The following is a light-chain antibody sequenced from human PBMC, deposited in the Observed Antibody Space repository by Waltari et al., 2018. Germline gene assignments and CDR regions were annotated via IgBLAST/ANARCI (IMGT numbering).Light chain of an antibody. CDR3: CSYAGRRSLM. Sequence: QSALTQTASVSGSPGPSVPLPCTGTSSDIGSHNLVSWYQKSPGKAPRLIIYEDNKRPSGASNRFSGSKSGNTASLTIFGLQAEDEGEYYCCSYAGRRSLMFGGGTKVTVL. V-gene: IGLV2-23*01. CDR1: SSDIGSHNL. CDR2: EDN. J-gene: IGLJ3*02.